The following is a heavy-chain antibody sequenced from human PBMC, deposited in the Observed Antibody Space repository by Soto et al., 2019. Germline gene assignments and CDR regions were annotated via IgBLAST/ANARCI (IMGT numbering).Heavy chain of an antibody. CDR1: GYTFTSYG. V-gene: IGHV1-18*01. D-gene: IGHD2-21*01. Sequence: QVQLVQSGAEVKKPGASVKVSCKASGYTFTSYGISWVRQAPGQGLEWMGWISAYNGNTNYAQKLQGRVTMTTDTSTNTAYMELRSLRSDDTAVYYCARAKEEVVIAALGDAFDIWGQGTMVTVSS. CDR2: ISAYNGNT. J-gene: IGHJ3*02. CDR3: ARAKEEVVIAALGDAFDI.